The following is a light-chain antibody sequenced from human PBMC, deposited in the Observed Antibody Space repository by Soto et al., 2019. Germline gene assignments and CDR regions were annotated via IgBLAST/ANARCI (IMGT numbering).Light chain of an antibody. CDR1: QSLGSN. V-gene: IGKV3-15*01. CDR3: QKYNQWPWT. CDR2: EAS. J-gene: IGKJ1*01. Sequence: VVMTQSPATLSVSPGERAVLSCRASQSLGSNVAWYHHKPGQAPRLLLYEASIRATGIPARFSGDGSGTEFTLTISSLQSEDFGIYYCQKYNQWPWTFGPGTKVEI.